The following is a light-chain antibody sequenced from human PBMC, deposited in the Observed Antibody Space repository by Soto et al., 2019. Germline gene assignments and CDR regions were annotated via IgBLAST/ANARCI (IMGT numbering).Light chain of an antibody. V-gene: IGKV3-20*01. CDR2: GAS. J-gene: IGKJ1*01. CDR3: QQYGSSPPWT. Sequence: EIVLTQSPVTLSLSPWERATLSCRSSQSVSNNYLAWYQQKPGQAPRLLIYGASSRATGIPDRFSGSGSGTDFTLTISRLEPEDFAVYYCQQYGSSPPWTFGQGTKVDI. CDR1: QSVSNNY.